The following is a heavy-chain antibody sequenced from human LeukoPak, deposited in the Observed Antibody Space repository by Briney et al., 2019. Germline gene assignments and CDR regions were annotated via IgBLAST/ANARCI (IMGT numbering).Heavy chain of an antibody. CDR1: GNYW. Sequence: GGSLRLSCAASGNYWMHWVRQAPGKGLVWVSHINSDGSWTSYADSVKGRFTISRDNAKNSLYLQMNSLRAEDTAVYYCARAPRIAAVPYYFDYWGQGTLVTVSS. J-gene: IGHJ4*02. D-gene: IGHD6-25*01. CDR2: INSDGSWT. V-gene: IGHV3-74*01. CDR3: ARAPRIAAVPYYFDY.